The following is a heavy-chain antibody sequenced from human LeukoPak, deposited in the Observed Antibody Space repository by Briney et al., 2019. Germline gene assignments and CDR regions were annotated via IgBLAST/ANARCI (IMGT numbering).Heavy chain of an antibody. CDR2: IWYDGSNK. CDR1: GFTFSSYG. D-gene: IGHD2-2*02. Sequence: GGSLRLSCAASGFTFSSYGMHWVRQAPGKGLEWVAVIWYDGSNKYYADSVKGRFTISRDNSKNTLYLQMNSLRAEDTAVYYCARGQLLYGGLDYWGQGTLVTVSS. V-gene: IGHV3-33*01. CDR3: ARGQLLYGGLDY. J-gene: IGHJ4*02.